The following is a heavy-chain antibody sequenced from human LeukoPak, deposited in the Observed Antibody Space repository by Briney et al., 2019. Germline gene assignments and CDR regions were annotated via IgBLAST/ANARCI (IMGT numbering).Heavy chain of an antibody. CDR3: ARGGRELPH. CDR1: GFTFSTYS. V-gene: IGHV3-21*04. J-gene: IGHJ4*02. CDR2: ITGTSTYI. Sequence: GGSLRLSCAASGFTFSTYSLNWVRQAPGRGLEWVSSITGTSTYIFYADSVKGRSTISRDNAKNSLYLQMNSLRAEDTAVYYCARGGRELPHWGQGTLVIVSS. D-gene: IGHD1-26*01.